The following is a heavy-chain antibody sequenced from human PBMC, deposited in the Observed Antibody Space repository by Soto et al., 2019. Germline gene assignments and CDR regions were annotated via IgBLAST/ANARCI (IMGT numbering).Heavy chain of an antibody. CDR1: GFSLSTSGVG. V-gene: IGHV2-5*01. Sequence: QITLKESGPTLVNPTQTLTLTCTFSGFSLSTSGVGVGWIRQPPGKALEWLALIYWNDDKRYSPSLKSRLTITKDTSKKQVVLTMTNMDPVDTATYYCAHSDYDIDSLRNWFDPWGQGTLVTVSS. D-gene: IGHD3-9*01. J-gene: IGHJ5*02. CDR2: IYWNDDK. CDR3: AHSDYDIDSLRNWFDP.